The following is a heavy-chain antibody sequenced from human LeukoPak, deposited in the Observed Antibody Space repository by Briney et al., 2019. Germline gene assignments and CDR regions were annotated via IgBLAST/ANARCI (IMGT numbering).Heavy chain of an antibody. CDR3: AGQSRPGTGWYGVGY. J-gene: IGHJ4*02. V-gene: IGHV3-53*05. CDR2: IYSGGST. Sequence: PGGSLRLSCAASGFTDSSNYMSALRQAPGKGLEWVSIIYSGGSTYYADSVKGRFTISRDNSKNTLYLQMNGLRLEDSALYYCAGQSRPGTGWYGVGYWGQGTLVTVSS. D-gene: IGHD6-19*01. CDR1: GFTDSSNY.